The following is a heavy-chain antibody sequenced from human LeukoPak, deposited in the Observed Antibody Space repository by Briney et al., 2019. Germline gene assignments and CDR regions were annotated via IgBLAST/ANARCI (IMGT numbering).Heavy chain of an antibody. V-gene: IGHV3-66*01. CDR1: GFSFSSYA. Sequence: GGSLRLSCAASGFSFSSYAMSWVRQAPGKGLEWLSIIYAGGNTYSADSVKGRFTISRDNSRNTVYLQMNNLRDADTAVYYCARGQTDLLRNYFDYWGPGTPVTVSS. CDR3: ARGQTDLLRNYFDY. J-gene: IGHJ4*02. CDR2: IYAGGNT.